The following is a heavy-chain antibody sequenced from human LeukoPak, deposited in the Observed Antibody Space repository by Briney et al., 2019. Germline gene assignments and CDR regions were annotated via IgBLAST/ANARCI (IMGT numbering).Heavy chain of an antibody. J-gene: IGHJ3*02. D-gene: IGHD6-13*01. Sequence: GGSLRLSCAASGFTFSSYEMNWVRQAPGKGLQWVSFISSSGSTIYYADSVKGRFTMSRDNAKNSLYLQMNSLRAEDTAVYYCARDQSSSWYGHAFDIWGQGTMVTVSS. CDR1: GFTFSSYE. CDR3: ARDQSSSWYGHAFDI. CDR2: ISSSGSTI. V-gene: IGHV3-48*03.